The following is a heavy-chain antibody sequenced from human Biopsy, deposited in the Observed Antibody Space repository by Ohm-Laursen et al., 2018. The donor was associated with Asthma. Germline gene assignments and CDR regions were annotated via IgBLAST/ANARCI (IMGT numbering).Heavy chain of an antibody. V-gene: IGHV3-30*03. CDR3: ARGRAGVLGSYNGMDV. CDR2: VTYDGNSQ. D-gene: IGHD2-8*01. CDR1: GFTFSNYG. J-gene: IGHJ6*02. Sequence: SLRLSCTASGFTFSNYGMHWVRQVAGKGLDWVAVVTYDGNSQYYAESVKGRFTISRDNSRNTLNLQMNSVRPDDTAVYFCARGRAGVLGSYNGMDVWGPGTTVSVSS.